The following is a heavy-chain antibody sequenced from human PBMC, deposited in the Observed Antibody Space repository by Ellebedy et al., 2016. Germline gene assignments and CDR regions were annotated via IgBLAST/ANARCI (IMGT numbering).Heavy chain of an antibody. CDR3: VRDSDVVSPYMHADL. CDR1: GFTLSGYS. Sequence: GGSLRLSCVASGFTLSGYSFNWIRQVPGKGLEWVSYISTSGSAVYYADSVRGRFSISRDNAKNSLSLQMNSLRDEDTAIYYCVRDSDVVSPYMHADLWGQGTLVTVSS. D-gene: IGHD5/OR15-5a*01. CDR2: ISTSGSAV. V-gene: IGHV3-48*02. J-gene: IGHJ5*02.